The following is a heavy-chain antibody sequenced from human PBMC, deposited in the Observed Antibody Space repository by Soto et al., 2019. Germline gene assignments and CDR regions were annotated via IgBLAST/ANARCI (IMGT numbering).Heavy chain of an antibody. V-gene: IGHV3-73*01. CDR3: ASRIYDSSNFYDNDY. J-gene: IGHJ4*02. Sequence: PGGSLRLSCAASGFTFSGSSMHWVRQASGKGLEWVARSRSKANNYATTYAASVKGRFTISRDESKNTTYLQMNSLKTEDTAIYYCASRIYDSSNFYDNDYWGQGTLVTVSS. CDR1: GFTFSGSS. D-gene: IGHD3-22*01. CDR2: SRSKANNYAT.